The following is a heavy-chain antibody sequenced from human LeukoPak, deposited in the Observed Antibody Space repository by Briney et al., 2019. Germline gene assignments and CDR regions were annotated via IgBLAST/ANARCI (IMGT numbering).Heavy chain of an antibody. CDR3: VRGPHIAATSY. CDR2: IKQDGSEK. V-gene: IGHV3-7*03. CDR1: GFIFNNYR. D-gene: IGHD6-25*01. J-gene: IGHJ4*02. Sequence: GGSLRLSCVASGFIFNNYRMTWVRQAPGKGLEWVANIKQDGSEKQYVDSVKGRFAISRDNAKKSLYLQINTLRAEDTAVYYCVRGPHIAATSYWGQGTLVTVSS.